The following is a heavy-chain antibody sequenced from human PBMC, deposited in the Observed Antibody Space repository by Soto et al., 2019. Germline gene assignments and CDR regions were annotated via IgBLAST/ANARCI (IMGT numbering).Heavy chain of an antibody. Sequence: PTLVNPTQTLTLTCTFSGFSLSTSGVGVGWIRQPPGKALEWLALIYWDDDKRYSPSLRSRLTINKDTSKNQVVLTMTNMDPVDTATYYCIQSRCGGDCLQSYASHYYYGMDVWGQGTTVTVSS. D-gene: IGHD2-21*02. CDR1: GFSLSTSGVG. CDR2: IYWDDDK. CDR3: IQSRCGGDCLQSYASHYYYGMDV. J-gene: IGHJ6*02. V-gene: IGHV2-5*02.